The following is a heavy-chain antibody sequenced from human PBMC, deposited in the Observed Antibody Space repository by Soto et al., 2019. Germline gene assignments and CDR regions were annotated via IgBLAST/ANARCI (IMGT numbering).Heavy chain of an antibody. J-gene: IGHJ6*02. V-gene: IGHV1-58*01. Sequence: GASVKVSCKASGFTFTSSAVQWVRQARGQRLEWIGWIVVGSGNTNYAQKFQERVTITRDMSTSTAYMELSSLRSEDTAVYYCAADTYYDFWSGYYISDYYGMDVWGQGTTVTVSS. D-gene: IGHD3-3*01. CDR2: IVVGSGNT. CDR1: GFTFTSSA. CDR3: AADTYYDFWSGYYISDYYGMDV.